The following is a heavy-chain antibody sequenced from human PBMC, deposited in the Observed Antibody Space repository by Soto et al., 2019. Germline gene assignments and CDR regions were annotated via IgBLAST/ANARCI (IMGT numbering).Heavy chain of an antibody. CDR2: IIPLLDIA. Sequence: GASVKVDWKSAGGGLSDDIISWGRQEKEQGLEWMGRIIPLLDIANYAQKFQGRVTITADKSTSTAYMELNSLRSEDTAVYYCARDSHIGSTFSGYDAIDYWGQGTLVTVS. V-gene: IGHV1-69*04. CDR3: ARDSHIGSTFSGYDAIDY. D-gene: IGHD5-12*01. J-gene: IGHJ4*02. CDR1: GGGLSDDI.